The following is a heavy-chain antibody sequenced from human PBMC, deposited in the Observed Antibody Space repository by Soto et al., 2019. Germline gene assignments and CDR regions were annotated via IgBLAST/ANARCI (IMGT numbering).Heavy chain of an antibody. D-gene: IGHD3-3*01. J-gene: IGHJ6*02. CDR1: GGSISSSSYY. CDR2: IYYSGST. CDR3: ASRGLRFSEWLSNYVMDV. Sequence: SETLSLTCTVSGGSISSSSYYWGWIRQPPGKGLEWIGSIYYSGSTYYNPSLKSRVTISVDTSKNQFSLKLSSVTAADTAVYYCASRGLRFSEWLSNYVMDVWGQGTTVTVSS. V-gene: IGHV4-39*01.